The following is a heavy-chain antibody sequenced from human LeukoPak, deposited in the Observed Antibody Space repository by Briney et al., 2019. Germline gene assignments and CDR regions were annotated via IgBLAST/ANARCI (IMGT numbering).Heavy chain of an antibody. CDR1: GFTFSSYA. CDR2: ISGSGGST. V-gene: IGHV3-23*01. J-gene: IGHJ4*02. CDR3: AKRGIAVAGNSHPYYFDY. Sequence: GGSLRLSCAASGFTFSSYAMSWVRQAPGKGLEWVSAISGSGGSTYYADSVKGRFTISRDISKNTLYLQMNSLRAEDTAVYYCAKRGIAVAGNSHPYYFDYWGQGTLVTVSS. D-gene: IGHD6-19*01.